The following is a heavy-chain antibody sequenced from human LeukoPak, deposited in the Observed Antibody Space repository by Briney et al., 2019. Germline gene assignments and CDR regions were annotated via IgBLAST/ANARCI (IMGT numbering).Heavy chain of an antibody. CDR2: IWFDKNQ. CDR1: GFILNDYG. J-gene: IGHJ6*02. D-gene: IGHD2-8*01. CDR3: ARDRHCVNGVCHSPPGMDV. V-gene: IGHV3-33*01. Sequence: PGGSLRLSCAASGFILNDYGMHWGRQAPGKGLEWVADIWFDKNQHFADSVKGRFAISRDNSKNTVYLQINSLRAEDTAVYYCARDRHCVNGVCHSPPGMDVWGQGTTVTVSS.